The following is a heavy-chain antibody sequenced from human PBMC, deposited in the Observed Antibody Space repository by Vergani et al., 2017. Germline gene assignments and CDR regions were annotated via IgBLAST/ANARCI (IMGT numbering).Heavy chain of an antibody. V-gene: IGHV3-30*18. CDR3: AKDPDDYGDFPLMEY. CDR2: ISYDGSNK. D-gene: IGHD4-17*01. Sequence: QVQLVESGGGVVQPGRSLRLSCAASGFTFSSYGMHWVRQAPGKGLEWVAVISYDGSNKYYADSVKGRFTISRDNSKNTLYLQMNSLRAEDTAVYYCAKDPDDYGDFPLMEYWGQGTLVTVSS. CDR1: GFTFSSYG. J-gene: IGHJ4*02.